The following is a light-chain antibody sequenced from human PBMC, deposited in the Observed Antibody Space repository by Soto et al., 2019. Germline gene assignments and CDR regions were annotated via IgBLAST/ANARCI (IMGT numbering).Light chain of an antibody. CDR2: GAS. CDR1: QSVSNNY. J-gene: IGKJ1*01. Sequence: EIVMTQSPATLSVSPGERATHSCRASQSVSNNYLAWYQQKPGQAPRLLIYGASNRATGIPDRFSGSGSGTDFTLTISRLEPEDFAVYYCQQYGSSGTFGQGTK. CDR3: QQYGSSGT. V-gene: IGKV3-20*01.